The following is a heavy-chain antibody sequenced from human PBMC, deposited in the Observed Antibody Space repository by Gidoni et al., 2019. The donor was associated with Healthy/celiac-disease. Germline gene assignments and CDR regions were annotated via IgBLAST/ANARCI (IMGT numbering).Heavy chain of an antibody. CDR2: IYSGGST. D-gene: IGHD6-13*01. J-gene: IGHJ3*02. Sequence: VSVLKSRGGLIQPGGSLRLSCAASGFTVSSNYMSWVRQAPGKGLEWVSVIYSGGSTYYADSVKGRFTISRDNSKNTLYLQMNSLRAEDTAVYYCARAHVPQIAAAGTGGAFDIWGQGTMVTVSS. V-gene: IGHV3-53*01. CDR1: GFTVSSNY. CDR3: ARAHVPQIAAAGTGGAFDI.